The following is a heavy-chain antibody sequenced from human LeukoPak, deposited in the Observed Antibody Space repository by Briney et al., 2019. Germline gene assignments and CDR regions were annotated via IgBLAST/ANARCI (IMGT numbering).Heavy chain of an antibody. J-gene: IGHJ4*02. CDR1: GNTLTDLS. CDR2: FDPEDAEI. Sequence: ASVEVSCKVSGNTLTDLSIHWVRQAPGKGLDWMGGFDPEDAEIVYAEKFQDRVTMTEDPSTDTAYLELSSLRSEDTAVYYCAAEGQWSLVHYFNSWGQGTLVTVSS. D-gene: IGHD2-15*01. V-gene: IGHV1-24*01. CDR3: AAEGQWSLVHYFNS.